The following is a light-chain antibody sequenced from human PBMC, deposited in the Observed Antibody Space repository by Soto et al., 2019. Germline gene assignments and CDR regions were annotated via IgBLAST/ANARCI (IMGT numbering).Light chain of an antibody. V-gene: IGLV2-11*01. CDR1: SSDAGGYNY. Sequence: QSALPQPRSVSGSPGQSVTISCTGTSSDAGGYNYVSWYQQHPGKAPKLMLYNVNRRPSGVPDRFSGSKSGNTASLTISGLQAEDEADYYCCSYAVTDVVFGGGTKVTVL. CDR3: CSYAVTDVV. J-gene: IGLJ2*01. CDR2: NVN.